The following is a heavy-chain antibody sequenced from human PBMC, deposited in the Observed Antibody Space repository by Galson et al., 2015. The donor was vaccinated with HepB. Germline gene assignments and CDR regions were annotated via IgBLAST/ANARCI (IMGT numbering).Heavy chain of an antibody. CDR3: VKGDDDIVATSHFDY. J-gene: IGHJ4*02. CDR1: GFTFSSYA. CDR2: ISSNGGST. V-gene: IGHV3-64D*06. Sequence: SLRLSCAASGFTFSSYAMHWVRQAPGKGLEYVSAISSNGGSTYYADSVKGSFTIARDNSKNTLYLQMSSLRAEDTAVYYCVKGDDDIVATSHFDYWGQGTLVTVSS. D-gene: IGHD5-12*01.